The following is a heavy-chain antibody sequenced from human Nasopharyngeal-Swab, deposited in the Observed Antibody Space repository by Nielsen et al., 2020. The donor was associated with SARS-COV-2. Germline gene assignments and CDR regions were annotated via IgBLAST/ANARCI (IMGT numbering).Heavy chain of an antibody. CDR2: ISWNSGSI. D-gene: IGHD3-10*01. CDR1: GFTFDDYA. J-gene: IGHJ4*02. V-gene: IGHV3-9*01. Sequence: SLKISCAASGFTFDDYAMHWVRQAPGKGLEWVSGISWNSGSIGYADSVKGRFTISRDNSKNTLYLQMNSLRDEDTARYYCAKDGSGKFWDYWGQGSLVTVSS. CDR3: AKDGSGKFWDY.